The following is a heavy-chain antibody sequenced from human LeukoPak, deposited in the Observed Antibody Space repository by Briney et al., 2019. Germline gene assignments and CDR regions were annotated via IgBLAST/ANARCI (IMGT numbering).Heavy chain of an antibody. D-gene: IGHD6-19*01. CDR3: ARTTTRYSSGWYVDY. CDR2: IYYSGST. V-gene: IGHV4-39*01. Sequence: SETLSLTCTVSGGSISSSSYYWGWIRQPPGKGLEWIGSIYYSGSTYYNPSLKSRVTISVDTSKNQFSLKLSSVTAADTAVYYCARTTTRYSSGWYVDYWGQGTLVTVSS. J-gene: IGHJ4*02. CDR1: GGSISSSSYY.